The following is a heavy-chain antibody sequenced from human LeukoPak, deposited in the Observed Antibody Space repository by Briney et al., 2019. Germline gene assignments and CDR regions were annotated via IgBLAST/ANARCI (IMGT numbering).Heavy chain of an antibody. CDR1: GFTFSSYA. CDR3: AKERGGQDWDFDL. D-gene: IGHD3-10*01. J-gene: IGHJ2*01. Sequence: GGSLRLSCAASGFTFSSYAMSWVRQAPGKGLEWVSAISGSGGSTYYVDSVKGRFTISRDISKNMLYLQMNSLRVEDTAVYYCAKERGGQDWDFDLWGRGTLVTVSS. CDR2: ISGSGGST. V-gene: IGHV3-23*01.